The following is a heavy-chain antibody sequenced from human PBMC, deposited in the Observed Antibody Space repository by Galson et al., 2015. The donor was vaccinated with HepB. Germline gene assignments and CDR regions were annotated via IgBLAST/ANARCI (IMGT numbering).Heavy chain of an antibody. J-gene: IGHJ3*02. CDR2: ISYDGSNK. Sequence: SLRLSCAASGFTFSSYAMHWVRQAPGKGLEWVAVISYDGSNKYYADSVKGRFTISRDNSKNTLYLQMNSLRAEDTAVYYCARSYGDFIQWAFDIWGQGTMVTVLS. V-gene: IGHV3-30-3*01. CDR1: GFTFSSYA. CDR3: ARSYGDFIQWAFDI. D-gene: IGHD4-17*01.